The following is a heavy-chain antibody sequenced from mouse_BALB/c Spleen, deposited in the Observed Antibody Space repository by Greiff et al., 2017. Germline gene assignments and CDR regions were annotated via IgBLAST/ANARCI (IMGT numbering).Heavy chain of an antibody. CDR1: GYTFTSYN. CDR3: ARDDGHYPFDY. V-gene: IGHV1-12*01. J-gene: IGHJ2*01. CDR2: IYPGNGDT. D-gene: IGHD2-3*01. Sequence: QVQLQQPGAELVKPGASVKMSCKASGYTFTSYNMHWVKQTPGQGLEWIGAIYPGNGDTSYNQKFKGKATLTADKSSSTAYMQLSSLTSEDSAVYYCARDDGHYPFDYWGQGTTLTVSS.